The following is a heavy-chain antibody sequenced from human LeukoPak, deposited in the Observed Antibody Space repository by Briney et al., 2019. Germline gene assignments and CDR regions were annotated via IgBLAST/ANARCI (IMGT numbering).Heavy chain of an antibody. CDR1: GFTFSSYA. D-gene: IGHD6-13*01. CDR2: IYNGGST. V-gene: IGHV3-53*01. CDR3: ARASSSSWYTSVILDY. Sequence: AGGSLRLSCAASGFTFSSYAMSWVRQAPGKGLEWVSIIYNGGSTYYADSVKGRFTISRDNSKNTLYLQMNSLRAEDTAVYYCARASSSSWYTSVILDYWGQGTLVTVSS. J-gene: IGHJ4*02.